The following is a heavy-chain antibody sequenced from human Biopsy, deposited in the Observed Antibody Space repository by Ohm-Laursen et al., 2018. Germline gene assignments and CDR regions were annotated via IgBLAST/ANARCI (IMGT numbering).Heavy chain of an antibody. V-gene: IGHV4-4*07. D-gene: IGHD3-10*01. CDR2: IYITGET. J-gene: IGHJ5*01. CDR3: ARAPPLIRGVVESWFDP. CDR1: GGYISHYY. Sequence: GTLSLTCTVSGGYISHYYWTWIRQPAGQGLEWIGRIYITGETDYNPSLKSRVTMSVDSSKKQFSLKLKSVTAADTAIYYCARAPPLIRGVVESWFDPWGQGTTVTVSS.